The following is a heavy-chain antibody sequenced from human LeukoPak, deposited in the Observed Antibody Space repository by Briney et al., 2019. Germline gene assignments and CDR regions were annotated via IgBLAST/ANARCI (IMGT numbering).Heavy chain of an antibody. CDR2: INSDGSSI. V-gene: IGHV3-74*01. Sequence: GRSLRLSCAASGFTFSSHWMHWVRQAPGKGLVWVSRINSDGSSISYADSVKGRFTISRDNAKNTLYLQMNSLRAEDTAVYYCARDQYDTWSRRGNFDSWGQGTLVIVSS. D-gene: IGHD3-3*01. CDR3: ARDQYDTWSRRGNFDS. J-gene: IGHJ4*02. CDR1: GFTFSSHW.